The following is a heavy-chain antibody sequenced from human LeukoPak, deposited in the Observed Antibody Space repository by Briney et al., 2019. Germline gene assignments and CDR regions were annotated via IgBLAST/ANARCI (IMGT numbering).Heavy chain of an antibody. Sequence: GESLKISCKGSGYRFTSYWISWVRQMPGKGLEWMGRIDPSDSYTNYSPSFQGHVTISADKSISTAYLQWSSLKASDTPMYYCARLSYCGGDCRAPADYWGQGTLVTVSS. V-gene: IGHV5-10-1*01. CDR2: IDPSDSYT. CDR3: ARLSYCGGDCRAPADY. J-gene: IGHJ4*02. D-gene: IGHD2-21*02. CDR1: GYRFTSYW.